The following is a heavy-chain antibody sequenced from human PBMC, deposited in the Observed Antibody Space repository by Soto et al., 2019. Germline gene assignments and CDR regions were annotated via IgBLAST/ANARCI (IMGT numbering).Heavy chain of an antibody. CDR3: AIMPKLEVWFDP. CDR1: GYTFNRYY. J-gene: IGHJ5*02. CDR2: INPNGGST. D-gene: IGHD2-2*01. Sequence: ASVKVSCKASGYTFNRYYMHWVRQAPGQGLEWMGMINPNGGSTTYAQKFQGRVSMTNDASTSTVYMDLSSLRSDDTAVYHCAIMPKLEVWFDPWGQGTLVTVSS. V-gene: IGHV1-46*03.